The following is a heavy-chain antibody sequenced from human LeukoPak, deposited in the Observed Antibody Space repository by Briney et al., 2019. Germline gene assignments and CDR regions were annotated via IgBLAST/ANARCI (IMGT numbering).Heavy chain of an antibody. CDR3: ARGWSVAGAIDY. V-gene: IGHV3-48*03. J-gene: IGHJ4*02. D-gene: IGHD6-13*01. CDR2: ISSSGSTI. Sequence: PGGSLRLSCAASGFTFSSYEMNWVRQAPGKGLEWVSYISSSGSTIYYADSVKGRFTISRDNAKNSLYLQMNSLRAEDTAVYYCARGWSVAGAIDYWGQGTLVTVSS. CDR1: GFTFSSYE.